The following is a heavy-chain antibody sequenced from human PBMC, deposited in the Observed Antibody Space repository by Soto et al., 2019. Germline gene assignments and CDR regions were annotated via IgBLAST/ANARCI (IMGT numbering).Heavy chain of an antibody. CDR1: GGSISSGGYY. CDR3: ARDHRKNSNYPFFGMDV. Sequence: SETLSLTCTVSGGSISSGGYYWSWIRQHPGKGLEWIGYIYYSGSTHYNPSLKSRVTISVDTSKNQFSLKLSSVTAADTAVYYCARDHRKNSNYPFFGMDVWGQGTTVTVSS. D-gene: IGHD4-4*01. CDR2: IYYSGST. V-gene: IGHV4-31*03. J-gene: IGHJ6*02.